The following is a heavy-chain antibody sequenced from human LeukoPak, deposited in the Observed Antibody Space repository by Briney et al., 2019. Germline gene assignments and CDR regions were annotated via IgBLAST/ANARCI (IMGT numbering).Heavy chain of an antibody. V-gene: IGHV3-48*04. J-gene: IGHJ4*02. CDR2: ITGSGDTI. CDR1: GFTFSNHG. CDR3: ARERTTIVSGTTIGAY. Sequence: GGSLRLSCAASGFTFSNHGMNWVRQAPGKGLEWISYITGSGDTIYYADSVRGRFTISRDNAKNSLFLQMNSLTADDTAVYYCARERTTIVSGTTIGAYWGQGTLVTVSS. D-gene: IGHD2/OR15-2a*01.